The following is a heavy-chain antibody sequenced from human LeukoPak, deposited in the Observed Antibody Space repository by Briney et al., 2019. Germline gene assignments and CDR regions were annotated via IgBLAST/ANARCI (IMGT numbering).Heavy chain of an antibody. CDR3: ARDPSPGIAVAQGWFDP. CDR2: IYSGGST. V-gene: IGHV3-53*05. CDR1: GFTVSSNY. J-gene: IGHJ5*02. Sequence: GGSLRLSCAASGFTVSSNYMSWVRQAPGKGLEWVSVIYSGGSTYYADSVKGRFTISRDNSKNTLYLQMNSLRAEDTAVYYCARDPSPGIAVAQGWFDPWGQGTLVTVSS. D-gene: IGHD6-19*01.